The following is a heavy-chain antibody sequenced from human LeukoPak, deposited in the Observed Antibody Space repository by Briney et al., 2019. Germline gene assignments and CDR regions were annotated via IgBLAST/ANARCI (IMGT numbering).Heavy chain of an antibody. CDR3: ARVIVVVVAAKKHYYYYYMDV. CDR2: ISAYNGNT. CDR1: GYTFTSYG. D-gene: IGHD2-15*01. J-gene: IGHJ6*03. Sequence: ASVKVSCKASGYTFTSYGTSWVRQAPGQGLEWMGWISAYNGNTNYAQKLQGRVTMTTDTSTNTAYMELRSLRSDDTAVYYCARVIVVVVAAKKHYYYYYMDVWGKGTTVTVSS. V-gene: IGHV1-18*01.